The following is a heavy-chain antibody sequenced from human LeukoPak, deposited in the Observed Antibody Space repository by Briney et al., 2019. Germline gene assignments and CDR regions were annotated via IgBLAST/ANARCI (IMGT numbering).Heavy chain of an antibody. CDR1: GGSFSGYY. D-gene: IGHD5-24*01. Sequence: PSETLSLTCAVYGGSFSGYYWSWIRQPPGKGLEWIGEINHSGSTNYNPSLKSRVTISVDTSKNQFSLKLSSVTAADTAVYYCARVGWLQCFDYWGQGTLVTVSS. V-gene: IGHV4-34*01. J-gene: IGHJ4*02. CDR2: INHSGST. CDR3: ARVGWLQCFDY.